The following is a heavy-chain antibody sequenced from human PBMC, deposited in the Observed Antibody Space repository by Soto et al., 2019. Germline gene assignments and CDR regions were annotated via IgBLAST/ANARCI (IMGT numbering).Heavy chain of an antibody. Sequence: GASVKVSCKGSGYTFTSYYMHWVRQAPGQGLEWMGIVNPSGGSTSYAQKFQGRVTMTRDTSTSTVYMELSSLRSEDTAVYYCARVGEYSSPAGGMDVWGQGTTVTVSS. V-gene: IGHV1-46*01. CDR3: ARVGEYSSPAGGMDV. D-gene: IGHD6-6*01. J-gene: IGHJ6*02. CDR1: GYTFTSYY. CDR2: VNPSGGST.